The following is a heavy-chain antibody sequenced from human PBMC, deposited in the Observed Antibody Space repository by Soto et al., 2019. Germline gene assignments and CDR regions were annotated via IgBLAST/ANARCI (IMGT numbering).Heavy chain of an antibody. Sequence: GESLKISCAASGFTFSSYAMSWVRQAPGKGLEWVSSISGSGGSTYYADSVKGRFTISRDNSKNTLYLQMNSLRAEDTAVYYCAKGRGSGSYHAGDYWGQGTLVTVSS. J-gene: IGHJ4*02. CDR1: GFTFSSYA. CDR2: ISGSGGST. V-gene: IGHV3-23*01. D-gene: IGHD3-10*01. CDR3: AKGRGSGSYHAGDY.